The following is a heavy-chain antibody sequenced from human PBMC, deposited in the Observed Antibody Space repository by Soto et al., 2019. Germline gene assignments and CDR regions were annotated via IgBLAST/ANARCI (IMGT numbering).Heavy chain of an antibody. D-gene: IGHD3-3*01. CDR2: IRGSGGST. J-gene: IGHJ4*01. CDR3: AKPFVLRFLQWFDY. V-gene: IGHV3-23*01. Sequence: PGGSLRLSCAASGFTFTSYAMSWVRQAPGKGLEWVSGIRGSGGSTYYADSVKGRFTISRDNSKNTLYLQMNSLRADDTAVYYCAKPFVLRFLQWFDYWGHGTLVTVSS. CDR1: GFTFTSYA.